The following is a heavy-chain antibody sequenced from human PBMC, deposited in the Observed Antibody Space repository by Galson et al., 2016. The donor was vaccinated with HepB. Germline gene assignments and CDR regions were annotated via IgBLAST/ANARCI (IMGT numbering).Heavy chain of an antibody. Sequence: SLRLSCAASGFTVTNNYIIWVRQAPGKGLEWVSLIYSGGERRYADSVKGRFTISRDNSKNTVYLQMNSLRAEDTAVYYCARDPGFRNGMNVWGQGTTVTVSS. CDR2: IYSGGER. CDR1: GFTVTNNY. V-gene: IGHV3-53*01. CDR3: ARDPGFRNGMNV. J-gene: IGHJ6*02.